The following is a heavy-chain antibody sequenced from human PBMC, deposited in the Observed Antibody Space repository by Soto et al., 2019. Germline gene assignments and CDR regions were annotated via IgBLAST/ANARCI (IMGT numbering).Heavy chain of an antibody. V-gene: IGHV4-34*01. Sequence: LSLTCAVYGGSFSGYYWSWILQPPVKVLDCIVEINHIGSTNYNPSLKSGVTISVDTSKNHFSLNVSSLTCAYTALYYCARDSYXDFVDHPPLKQAYSWFDPWGQGTLVTVSS. D-gene: IGHD3-3*01. CDR2: INHIGST. CDR3: ARDSYXDFVDHPPLKQAYSWFDP. CDR1: GGSFSGYY. J-gene: IGHJ5*02.